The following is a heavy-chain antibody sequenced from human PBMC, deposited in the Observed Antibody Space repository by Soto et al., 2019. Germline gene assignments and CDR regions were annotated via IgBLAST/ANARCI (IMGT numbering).Heavy chain of an antibody. D-gene: IGHD3-22*01. J-gene: IGHJ4*02. Sequence: QVQLVQSGAEEKKPGASVKVSCKASGYTFTSYAMHWVRQAPGQRLEWMGWINAGNGNTKYSQKFQGRVTITRDTSASTAYRELSSLRSEDTAVYSCARRYDSGDCDYWGQGTLVTVSS. CDR1: GYTFTSYA. CDR2: INAGNGNT. V-gene: IGHV1-3*05. CDR3: ARRYDSGDCDY.